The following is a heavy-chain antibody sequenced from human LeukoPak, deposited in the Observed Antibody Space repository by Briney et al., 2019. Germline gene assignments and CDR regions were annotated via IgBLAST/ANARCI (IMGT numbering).Heavy chain of an antibody. CDR1: GGSISSGSYY. V-gene: IGHV4-61*02. J-gene: IGHJ5*02. Sequence: SETLSLTCTVSGGSISSGSYYWSWIRQPAGKGLEWIGRIYTSGSTNYNPSLKSRVTISVDTSKNQFSLKLSSVTAADTAVYYCARPYSRWFDPWGQGTLVTVSS. CDR2: IYTSGST. CDR3: ARPYSRWFDP. D-gene: IGHD4-11*01.